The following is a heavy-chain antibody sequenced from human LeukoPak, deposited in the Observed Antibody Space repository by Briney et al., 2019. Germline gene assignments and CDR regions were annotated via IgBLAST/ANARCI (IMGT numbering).Heavy chain of an antibody. V-gene: IGHV3-74*01. D-gene: IGHD5-24*01. J-gene: IGHJ4*02. CDR2: INTNGGRT. CDR1: GFTLSDYW. Sequence: GESLTLSCAASGFTLSDYWVHWVRQAPGKGLVWVSRINTNGGRTDYADSVKGRFTISRDNAKNTVSLQMKSLRAEDTAVYYCARSFSGSREYWGQGTRVTVSS. CDR3: ARSFSGSREY.